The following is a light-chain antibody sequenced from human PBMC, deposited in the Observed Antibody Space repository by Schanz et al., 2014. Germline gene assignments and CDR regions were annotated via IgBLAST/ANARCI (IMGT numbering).Light chain of an antibody. J-gene: IGKJ2*01. Sequence: EIVMTQSPATLYVSPGERATLSCRASQSVSSKVIWYQQKPGQAPRLLIFGASTRATGIPARFSGTGSGTDFTLTISTLEPEDFAVYYCQQYHTSPYTFGQGTKLEIK. CDR1: QSVSSK. V-gene: IGKV3D-15*02. CDR3: QQYHTSPYT. CDR2: GAS.